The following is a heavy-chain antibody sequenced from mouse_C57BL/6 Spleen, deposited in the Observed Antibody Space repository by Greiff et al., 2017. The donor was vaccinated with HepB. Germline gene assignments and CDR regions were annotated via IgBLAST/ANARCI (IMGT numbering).Heavy chain of an antibody. V-gene: IGHV7-3*01. D-gene: IGHD2-4*01. CDR1: GFTFTDYY. J-gene: IGHJ3*01. CDR2: IRNKANGYTT. CDR3: SRYDYTWFAY. Sequence: EVKLVESGGGLVQPGGSLSLSCAASGFTFTDYYMSWVRQPPGKALEWLGFIRNKANGYTTEYSASVKGRFTISRDNSQSILYLHMNALRAEDSATYDCSRYDYTWFAYWGQGTLVTVSA.